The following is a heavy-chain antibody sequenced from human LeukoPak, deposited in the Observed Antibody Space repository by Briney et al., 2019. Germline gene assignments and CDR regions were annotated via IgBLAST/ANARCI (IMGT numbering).Heavy chain of an antibody. CDR2: IKEDGSEK. CDR1: GFTFSNFW. D-gene: IGHD1-14*01. CDR3: ARGSAIAE. Sequence: GGSLRLSCAASGFTFSNFWMTWVRQAPGKGLEWVANIKEDGSEKNYVDSVKGRFTISRDNAKNSLYVQMNSLRAEDTAVYYCARGSAIAEWGPGTLVTVSS. J-gene: IGHJ4*02. V-gene: IGHV3-7*01.